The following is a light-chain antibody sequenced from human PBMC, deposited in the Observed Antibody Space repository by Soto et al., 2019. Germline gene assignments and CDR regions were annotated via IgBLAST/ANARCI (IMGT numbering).Light chain of an antibody. CDR2: GAS. V-gene: IGKV3-20*01. CDR3: QQYSESPLT. Sequence: EIVLTQSPGTLSLSPGERATLSCRASQTVRTNYLAWFQHKPGQAPRLLIYGASSRATGIPDRFSGSGSGKDFNLTINRLEPEDFAVYFCQQYSESPLTFGGGTKVEIK. CDR1: QTVRTNY. J-gene: IGKJ4*01.